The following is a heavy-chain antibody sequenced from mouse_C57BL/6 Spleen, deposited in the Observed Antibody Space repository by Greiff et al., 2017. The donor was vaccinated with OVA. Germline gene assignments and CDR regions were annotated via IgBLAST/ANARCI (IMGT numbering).Heavy chain of an antibody. CDR2: IYPRDGST. J-gene: IGHJ1*03. Sequence: VQLQQSGPELVKPGASVKLSCKASGYTFSSYDMNWVKQRPGQGLEWIGWIYPRDGSTKYNEKFKGKATLTADTSSSTAYMELHSLTSEDSAVYFSAREGVTTYFDDWGTGTTVTVSS. V-gene: IGHV1-85*01. CDR3: AREGVTTYFDD. CDR1: GYTFSSYD. D-gene: IGHD2-2*01.